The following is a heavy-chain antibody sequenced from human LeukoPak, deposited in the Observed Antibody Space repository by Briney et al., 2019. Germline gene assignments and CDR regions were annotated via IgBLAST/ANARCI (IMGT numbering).Heavy chain of an antibody. D-gene: IGHD5-18*01. CDR3: ARGLRNTALTYFDY. V-gene: IGHV4-4*07. CDR1: GGSISSYY. J-gene: IGHJ4*02. CDR2: IYSSGST. Sequence: SETLSLTCTVSGGSISSYYWSWLRQPAGKGLEWIGHIYSSGSTNYNPSLKSRVTMSVDTSKNQFSLKLTSVTAADTAVYYCARGLRNTALTYFDYWGQGTLVTVSS.